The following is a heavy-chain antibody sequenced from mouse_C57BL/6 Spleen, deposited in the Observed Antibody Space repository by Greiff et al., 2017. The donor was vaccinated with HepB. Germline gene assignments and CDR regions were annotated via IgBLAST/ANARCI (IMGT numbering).Heavy chain of an antibody. CDR1: GYTFTSYW. J-gene: IGHJ4*01. CDR2: IDPSDSYT. CDR3: ARLREGGYDEGTYAMDY. D-gene: IGHD2-2*01. V-gene: IGHV1-69*01. Sequence: QVQLKQPGAELVMPGASVKLSCKASGYTFTSYWMHWVKQRPGQGLEWIGEIDPSDSYTNYNQKFKGKSTLTVDKSSSTAYMQLSSLTSEDSAVYYCARLREGGYDEGTYAMDYWGQGTSVTVSS.